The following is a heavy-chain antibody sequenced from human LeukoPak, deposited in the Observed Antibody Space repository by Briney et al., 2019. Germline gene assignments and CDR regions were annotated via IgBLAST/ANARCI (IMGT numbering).Heavy chain of an antibody. J-gene: IGHJ4*02. CDR2: IKQDGTQS. CDR1: GFTFSSYW. V-gene: IGHV3-7*01. CDR3: ARDRGYSYFDY. Sequence: GGSLRLSCVASGFTFSSYWMSWVRQAPGKGLEWVANIKQDGTQSIYVDSVKGRFTISRDNAKNSLYLQMNSLRAEDTAVYYCARDRGYSYFDYWGQGTLVTVSS. D-gene: IGHD5-18*01.